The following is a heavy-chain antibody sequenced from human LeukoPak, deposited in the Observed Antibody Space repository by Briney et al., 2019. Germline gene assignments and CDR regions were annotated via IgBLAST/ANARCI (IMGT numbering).Heavy chain of an antibody. V-gene: IGHV3-74*01. D-gene: IGHD4-17*01. Sequence: SGGSLRLSCAASGFTFRSYWMHWVRQGLGKGLVWVSHINSDGSTANYADSVKGRFTISRDNAKNTLYLQMDSLRAEDTAVYYCASGPDYGDYNYWGRGTLVTVSS. CDR3: ASGPDYGDYNY. CDR2: INSDGSTA. CDR1: GFTFRSYW. J-gene: IGHJ4*02.